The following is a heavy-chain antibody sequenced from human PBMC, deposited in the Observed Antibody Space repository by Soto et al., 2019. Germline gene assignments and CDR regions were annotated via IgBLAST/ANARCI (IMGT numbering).Heavy chain of an antibody. D-gene: IGHD1-1*01. CDR3: ARGEDASTLFDY. J-gene: IGHJ4*02. Sequence: VASVKVSCKASGYTFTGYYMHWVRQAPGQGLEWMGWINPNSGGTNYAQKFQGRVTMTRDTSISAAYMKLRRLRSDDTAVYDCARGEDASTLFDYWGQGSLVSVSS. V-gene: IGHV1-2*02. CDR2: INPNSGGT. CDR1: GYTFTGYY.